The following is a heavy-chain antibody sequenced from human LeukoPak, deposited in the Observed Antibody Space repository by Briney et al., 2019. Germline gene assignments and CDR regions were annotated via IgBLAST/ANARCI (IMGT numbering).Heavy chain of an antibody. CDR2: ISGSGGST. J-gene: IGHJ6*03. D-gene: IGHD3-22*01. CDR3: AKGPNDYYDSSGYYHQYYYYMDV. CDR1: GFTFSSYS. V-gene: IGHV3-23*01. Sequence: GGSLRLSCAASGFTFSSYSMNWVRQAPGKGLEWVSAISGSGGSTYYADSVKGRFTISRDNSKNTLYVQMNSLRAEDTAVYYCAKGPNDYYDSSGYYHQYYYYMDVWGKGTTVTISS.